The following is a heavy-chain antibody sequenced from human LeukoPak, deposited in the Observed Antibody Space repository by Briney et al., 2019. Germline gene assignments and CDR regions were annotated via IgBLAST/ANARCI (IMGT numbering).Heavy chain of an antibody. CDR1: GFTFSSYA. Sequence: GGSLRLSCAASGFTFSSYAMSWVRQAPGKGLEFVSHISSNGATTYYADSVKGRFTISRDNSKNTLYLQMNSLRAEDTAVYYCAREGSDIVVVTAPAAFDIWGQGTMVTVSS. D-gene: IGHD2-21*02. J-gene: IGHJ3*02. V-gene: IGHV3-64*04. CDR2: ISSNGATT. CDR3: AREGSDIVVVTAPAAFDI.